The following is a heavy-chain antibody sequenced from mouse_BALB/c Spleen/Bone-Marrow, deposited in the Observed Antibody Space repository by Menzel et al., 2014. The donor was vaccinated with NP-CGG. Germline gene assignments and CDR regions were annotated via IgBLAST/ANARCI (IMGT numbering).Heavy chain of an antibody. CDR3: AREDGNHVGFAY. V-gene: IGHV1-9*01. J-gene: IGHJ3*01. D-gene: IGHD2-1*01. CDR2: ILPGSGST. CDR1: GYTFSSYW. Sequence: VHLVESGAELMKPGASVKISCKATGYTFSSYWIEWVKQRPGHGLEWIGEILPGSGSTNYNEKFKGKATFTADTSSNTAYMQLSSLTSEDSAGYYCAREDGNHVGFAYWGQGTLVTVSA.